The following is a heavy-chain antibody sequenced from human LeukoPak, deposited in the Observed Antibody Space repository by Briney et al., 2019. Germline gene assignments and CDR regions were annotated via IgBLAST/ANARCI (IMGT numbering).Heavy chain of an antibody. CDR3: ARHGPGVVTRFDY. CDR2: IYYSGST. J-gene: IGHJ4*02. V-gene: IGHV4-59*08. D-gene: IGHD4-23*01. Sequence: SETLSLTCTVSGGSISGYYWSWIRQPPGKGLEWIGYIYYSGSTNYNPSLKSRVTISVDTSKNQFSLKLSSVTAADTAVYYCARHGPGVVTRFDYWGQGTLVTVSS. CDR1: GGSISGYY.